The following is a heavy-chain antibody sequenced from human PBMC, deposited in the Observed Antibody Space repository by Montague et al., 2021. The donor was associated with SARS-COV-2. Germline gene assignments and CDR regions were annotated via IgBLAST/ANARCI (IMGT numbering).Heavy chain of an antibody. CDR3: ARRDGYCSSTRCPHWFDP. V-gene: IGHV4-59*01. CDR2: MSYGEST. CDR1: GGSISSYY. Sequence: SETLSLTCTVSGGSISSYYWSWIRQPPGKGLEWIGYMSYGESTNYNPSLKSRVTTSVDTSKNQLSLKVNSVTAADTAVYYCARRDGYCSSTRCPHWFDPRGQGTLVTVSS. D-gene: IGHD2-2*01. J-gene: IGHJ5*02.